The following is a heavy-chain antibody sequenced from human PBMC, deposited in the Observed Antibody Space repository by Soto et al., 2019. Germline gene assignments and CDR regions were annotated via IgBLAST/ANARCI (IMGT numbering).Heavy chain of an antibody. Sequence: ASVKVSCKASGYTFTSYGISWVRQAPGQGLEWMGWISAYNGNTNYAQKLQGRVTMTTDTSTSTAYMELRSLRSDDTAVYYCARERQLGYYYYYMDVWGKGTTVTVSS. J-gene: IGHJ6*03. V-gene: IGHV1-18*01. D-gene: IGHD6-6*01. CDR1: GYTFTSYG. CDR3: ARERQLGYYYYYMDV. CDR2: ISAYNGNT.